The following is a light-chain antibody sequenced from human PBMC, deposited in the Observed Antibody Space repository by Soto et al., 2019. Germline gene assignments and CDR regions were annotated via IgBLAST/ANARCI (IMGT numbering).Light chain of an antibody. CDR1: CSDVGGYNY. CDR2: EVS. CDR3: SSYTSSSPVV. J-gene: IGLJ2*01. Sequence: QSALTQPASVSGSPGQSITISCTGTCSDVGGYNYVSWYQQHPGKAPKLMIYEVSNRPSGVSNRFSGSKSGNTASLTISGLQAEDEADYYCSSYTSSSPVVFGGGTKVTVL. V-gene: IGLV2-14*01.